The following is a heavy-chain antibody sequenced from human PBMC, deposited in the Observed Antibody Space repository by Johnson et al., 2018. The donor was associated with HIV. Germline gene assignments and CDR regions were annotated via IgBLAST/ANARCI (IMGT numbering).Heavy chain of an antibody. Sequence: VKLVESGGGLVQPGGSLRLSCAASGFTFSTYAMHWVRQAPGKGLEYVSAISSNGGSTFYANSVKGRFTIFRDNSKSTLYLQMGSLRAEDTAVYYCARVTGTTQLDAFDIWGQGTMVTVSS. D-gene: IGHD1-7*01. V-gene: IGHV3-64*01. CDR3: ARVTGTTQLDAFDI. CDR2: ISSNGGST. J-gene: IGHJ3*02. CDR1: GFTFSTYA.